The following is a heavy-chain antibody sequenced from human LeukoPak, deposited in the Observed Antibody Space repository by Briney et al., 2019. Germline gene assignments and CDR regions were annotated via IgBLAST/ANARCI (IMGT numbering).Heavy chain of an antibody. D-gene: IGHD3-10*01. CDR2: IYHSGST. Sequence: SETLSLTCTVSGYSISSGYYWGWIRQPPGKGLEWIGSIYHSGSTYYNPSLKSRVTISVDTSKNHFSMKIASVTAADTAVYYCARQGAYGSGSYTPARSGFDYWGQGTLVTVSS. CDR3: ARQGAYGSGSYTPARSGFDY. CDR1: GYSISSGYY. V-gene: IGHV4-38-2*02. J-gene: IGHJ4*02.